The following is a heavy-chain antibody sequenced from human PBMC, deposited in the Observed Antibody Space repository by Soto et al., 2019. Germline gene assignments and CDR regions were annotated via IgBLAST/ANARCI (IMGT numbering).Heavy chain of an antibody. D-gene: IGHD3-3*01. Sequence: GGSLRLSCAASGFTFSSYWMHWVRQAPGKGLVWVSRINNDGSSTSYADSVKGRFTVSRDNAKNTLHLQMSSLRAEDTAVYYCARDLVTAFGVVNKTYSHSGMDVCAQGPTVTVYS. CDR1: GFTFSSYW. CDR2: INNDGSST. J-gene: IGHJ6*02. V-gene: IGHV3-74*01. CDR3: ARDLVTAFGVVNKTYSHSGMDV.